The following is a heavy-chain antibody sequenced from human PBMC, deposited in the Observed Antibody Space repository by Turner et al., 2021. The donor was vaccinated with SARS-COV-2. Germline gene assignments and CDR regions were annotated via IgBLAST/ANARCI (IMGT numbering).Heavy chain of an antibody. J-gene: IGHJ4*02. D-gene: IGHD2-21*02. V-gene: IGHV4-34*01. Sequence: QVHLQQWGAGLSKPSETLSLTCAVYGGSFSGYYWTWIRQPPGKGLEWIGEIHPSGSTYYNPSLKSRVTISQDTSKSQFSLNLSSVTAADTAVYHCSRGDDSRKSGLLWGQGTLVTVSS. CDR2: IHPSGST. CDR3: SRGDDSRKSGLL. CDR1: GGSFSGYY.